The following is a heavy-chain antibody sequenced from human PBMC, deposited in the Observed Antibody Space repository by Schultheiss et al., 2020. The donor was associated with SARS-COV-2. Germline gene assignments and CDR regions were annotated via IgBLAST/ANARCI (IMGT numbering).Heavy chain of an antibody. Sequence: GGSLRLSCAASGFTFNTYAMHWVRQAPGKGLEWVSAISGSGGSTYCADSVKGRFTISRDNSKNTLYLQMNSLRAEDTAVYYCARVDSSSSSAFDYWGQGTLVTVAS. J-gene: IGHJ4*02. CDR1: GFTFNTYA. V-gene: IGHV3-23*01. D-gene: IGHD6-6*01. CDR2: ISGSGGST. CDR3: ARVDSSSSSAFDY.